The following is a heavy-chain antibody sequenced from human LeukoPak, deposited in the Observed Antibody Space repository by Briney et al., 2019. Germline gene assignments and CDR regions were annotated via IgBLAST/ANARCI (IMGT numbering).Heavy chain of an antibody. J-gene: IGHJ4*02. CDR2: IIPILNTP. V-gene: IGHV1-69*08. D-gene: IGHD6-19*01. CDR3: ARAYYGGLAVSGPFDF. CDR1: GVSFDSYT. Sequence: SVKVSCKASGVSFDSYTFNWVRQAPGQGLQWMGRIIPILNTPNYAQNFQGRVAITADMSTSTAYMELSSLRSEDTAIYYCARAYYGGLAVSGPFDFWGQGTLVTVSS.